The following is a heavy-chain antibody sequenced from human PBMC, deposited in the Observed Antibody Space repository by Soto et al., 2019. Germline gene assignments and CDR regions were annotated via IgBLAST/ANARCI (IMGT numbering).Heavy chain of an antibody. CDR3: ARSRYYYDSSGLYNWFDP. D-gene: IGHD3-22*01. CDR2: MNPNSGNT. CDR1: GYTFTSYD. Sequence: GASMKVSCKASGYTFTSYDINWVRQATGQGLEWMGWMNPNSGNTGYAQKFQGRVTMTRNTSISTAYMELSSLRSEDTAVYYCARSRYYYDSSGLYNWFDPWGQGTLVTVSS. J-gene: IGHJ5*02. V-gene: IGHV1-8*01.